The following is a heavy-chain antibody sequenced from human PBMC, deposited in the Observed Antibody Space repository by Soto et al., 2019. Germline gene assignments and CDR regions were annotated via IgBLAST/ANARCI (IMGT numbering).Heavy chain of an antibody. CDR1: GGSISSYY. CDR2: IYYSGST. CDR3: ARLATRYYFDY. D-gene: IGHD1-1*01. V-gene: IGHV4-59*01. Sequence: SETLSLTCTVSGGSISSYYWSWIRQPPGKGLEWTGYIYYSGSTNYNPSLKSRVTISVDTSKNQFSLKMSSVTAADTAVYYCARLATRYYFDYWGQGTLVTVSS. J-gene: IGHJ4*02.